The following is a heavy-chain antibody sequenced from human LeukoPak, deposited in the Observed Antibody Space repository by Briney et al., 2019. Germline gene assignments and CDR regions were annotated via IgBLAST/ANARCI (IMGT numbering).Heavy chain of an antibody. Sequence: SETLSLTCSASGGYVSRYYWNWIRQSPGMELEWVGYIDYSGATKYNPSLKSRVTISIDKSKNQFSLRLASVTAADSGVYYCARGFDSKSTYFESWGQGTLVTVSS. CDR1: GGYVSRYY. CDR2: IDYSGAT. V-gene: IGHV4-59*02. D-gene: IGHD2-21*01. CDR3: ARGFDSKSTYFES. J-gene: IGHJ4*02.